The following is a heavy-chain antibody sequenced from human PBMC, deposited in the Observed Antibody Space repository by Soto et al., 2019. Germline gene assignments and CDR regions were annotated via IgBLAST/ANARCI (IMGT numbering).Heavy chain of an antibody. CDR1: GDTFTSYP. V-gene: IGHV1-69*13. Sequence: SVKVSCKASGDTFTSYPITWVRQAPGQGLEWMGGIIPIFGTANYAQNFQGRVTITADESTSTAYMELSSLGSEDTAVYYCATKTDTFFDYWGQGTLVTVSS. CDR3: ATKTDTFFDY. J-gene: IGHJ4*02. CDR2: IIPIFGTA.